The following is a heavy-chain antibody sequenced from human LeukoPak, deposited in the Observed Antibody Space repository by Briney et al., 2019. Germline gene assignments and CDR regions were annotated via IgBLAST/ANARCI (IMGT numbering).Heavy chain of an antibody. CDR3: ARMMTDFDGSGHDIQRGAFDI. D-gene: IGHD3-22*01. J-gene: IGHJ3*02. CDR1: GFTFNRYR. Sequence: GESLRLSCAASGFTFNRYRMHWVRQAPGKGLEWVAVISYDGRYQFYADSVKGRFTVSRDNSKNTLFLQMNSLRAEDTAVYHCARMMTDFDGSGHDIQRGAFDIWGQGTMVTVS. V-gene: IGHV3-30*04. CDR2: ISYDGRYQ.